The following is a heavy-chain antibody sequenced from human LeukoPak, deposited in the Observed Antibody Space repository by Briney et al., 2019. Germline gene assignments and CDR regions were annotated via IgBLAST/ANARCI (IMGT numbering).Heavy chain of an antibody. CDR3: ATGIAAAGGAYDI. CDR1: GYRFTSYW. CDR2: IYPGDSDT. D-gene: IGHD6-13*01. Sequence: GESLKISCKGSGYRFTSYWIGWVRQMPGKGLEWMGIIYPGDSDTRYSPSFQGQVTISADKSISTAYLQWSSLKASDTAMHYCATGIAAAGGAYDIWGQGTMVTVSS. J-gene: IGHJ3*02. V-gene: IGHV5-51*01.